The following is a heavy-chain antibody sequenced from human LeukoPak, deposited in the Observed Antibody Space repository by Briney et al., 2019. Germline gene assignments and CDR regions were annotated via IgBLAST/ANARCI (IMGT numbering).Heavy chain of an antibody. CDR3: ARARERWLQSDYFDY. D-gene: IGHD5-24*01. CDR2: IIPIFGTA. CDR1: GGTFSSYA. J-gene: IGHJ4*02. V-gene: IGHV1-69*13. Sequence: SVKVSCKASGGTFSSYAISWVRKAPGQGLEWMGGIIPIFGTANYAQKFQGRVTITADESTSTAYMELSSLRSEDTAVYYCARARERWLQSDYFDYWGQGTLVTVSS.